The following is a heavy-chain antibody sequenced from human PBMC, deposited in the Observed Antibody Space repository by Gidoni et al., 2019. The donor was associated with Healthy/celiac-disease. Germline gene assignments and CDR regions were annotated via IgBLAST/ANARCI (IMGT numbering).Heavy chain of an antibody. V-gene: IGHV3-21*01. D-gene: IGHD1-7*01. CDR3: ARDRGGITGTTVY. Sequence: EVQLVESGGGLVKPGWSLGLSCAASGFTFSSYSLNWVRQAPGKGLEWVSSISSSSSYIYYADSVKGRFTISRDNAKNSLYLQMNSLRAEDTAVYYCARDRGGITGTTVYWGQGTLVTVSS. CDR2: ISSSSSYI. CDR1: GFTFSSYS. J-gene: IGHJ4*02.